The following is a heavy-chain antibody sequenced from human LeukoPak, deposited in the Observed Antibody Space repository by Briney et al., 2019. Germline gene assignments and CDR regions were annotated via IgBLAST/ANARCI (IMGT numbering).Heavy chain of an antibody. V-gene: IGHV4-34*01. Sequence: PSETLSLTCAVYGGSLSGYYWGWIRQPPGKGLEWIGSGSTYYNPSLKSRVTISVDTSKNQFSLKLSSVTAADTAVYFCASPRGDDSGGYYTWYFHHWGQGILVTVSS. CDR3: ASPRGDDSGGYYTWYFHH. D-gene: IGHD3-22*01. CDR1: GGSLSGYY. J-gene: IGHJ1*01. CDR2: SGST.